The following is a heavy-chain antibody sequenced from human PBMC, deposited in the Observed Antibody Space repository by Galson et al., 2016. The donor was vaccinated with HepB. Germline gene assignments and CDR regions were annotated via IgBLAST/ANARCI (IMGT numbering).Heavy chain of an antibody. CDR1: GFTFRSYA. V-gene: IGHV3-21*01. D-gene: IGHD2-15*01. J-gene: IGHJ4*02. CDR3: ARADSVFDY. CDR2: ISSSSTYI. Sequence: SLRLSCAAPGFTFRSYAMNWVRQAPGKGPEWVSSISSSSTYIYYADSVKGRFTISRDNAKNSLYLQMNSLRAEDTAVYYCARADSVFDYWGQGTLVTVSS.